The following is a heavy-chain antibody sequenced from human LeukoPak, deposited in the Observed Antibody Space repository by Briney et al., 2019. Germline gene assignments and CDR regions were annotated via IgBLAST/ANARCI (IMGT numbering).Heavy chain of an antibody. Sequence: GGSLRLSCAASGFTFSSYAMSWVRQAPGKGLEWVSAISGSGGSTYYADSVKGRFTISRDNSKNTLYLQMNSLRAEDTAVYYCAKLGSSWYVVPGAYLAYWGQGTLVTVSS. CDR2: ISGSGGST. V-gene: IGHV3-23*01. D-gene: IGHD6-13*01. CDR3: AKLGSSWYVVPGAYLAY. J-gene: IGHJ4*02. CDR1: GFTFSSYA.